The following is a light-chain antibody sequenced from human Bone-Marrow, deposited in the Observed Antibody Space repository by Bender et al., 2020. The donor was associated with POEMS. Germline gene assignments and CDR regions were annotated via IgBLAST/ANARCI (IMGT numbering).Light chain of an antibody. CDR1: SSNIGSNA. Sequence: QSGLTQPPSASGTPGQRVTISCSGSSSNIGSNAVNWYRQLPGSAPRLVVYSNYQRPSGVPARFSGSKSGTSASLAISDIQSEDEGDYYCSSWDDSLSGWVFGGGTKLTVL. J-gene: IGLJ3*02. V-gene: IGLV1-44*01. CDR2: SNY. CDR3: SSWDDSLSGWV.